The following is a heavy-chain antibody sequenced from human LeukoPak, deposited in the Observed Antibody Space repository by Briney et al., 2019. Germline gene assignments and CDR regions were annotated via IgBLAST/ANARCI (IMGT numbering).Heavy chain of an antibody. V-gene: IGHV3-30*18. J-gene: IGHJ6*03. CDR1: GFTFSSYG. Sequence: QSGGSLRLSCAASGFTFSSYGMHWVRQAPGKGLEWVAVISYDGSNKYYADSVKGRFTISRDNSKNTLYLQMNSLRAEDTAVYYCAKEGSGTPLYYYYMDVWGKGTTVTVSS. CDR3: AKEGSGTPLYYYYMDV. D-gene: IGHD3-10*01. CDR2: ISYDGSNK.